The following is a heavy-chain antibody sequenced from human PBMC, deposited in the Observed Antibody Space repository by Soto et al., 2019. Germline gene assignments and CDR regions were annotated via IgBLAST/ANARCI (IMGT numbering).Heavy chain of an antibody. J-gene: IGHJ4*02. CDR3: AGAMTTVTTIYY. Sequence: SETLSLTCTVSGGSISSSSYYWGWVRQPPGKGLEWIGSIYYSGSTYYNPSLKSRVTISVDTSKNQFSLKLSSVTAADTAVYYCAGAMTTVTTIYYWGQGTLVTVSS. V-gene: IGHV4-39*07. CDR1: GGSISSSSYY. D-gene: IGHD4-17*01. CDR2: IYYSGST.